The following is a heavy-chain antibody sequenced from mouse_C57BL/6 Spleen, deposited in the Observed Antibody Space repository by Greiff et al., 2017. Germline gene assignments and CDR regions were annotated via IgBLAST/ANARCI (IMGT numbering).Heavy chain of an antibody. V-gene: IGHV5-16*01. Sequence: EVQLVESEGGLVQPGSSMKLSCTASGFTFSDYYMAWVRQVPEKGLEWVANINYDGSSTYYLDSLKSRFIISRDNAKNILYLQMSSLKSEDTATYYCARECYYGSSLWYFDVWGTGTTVTVSS. CDR3: ARECYYGSSLWYFDV. CDR1: GFTFSDYY. D-gene: IGHD1-1*01. CDR2: INYDGSST. J-gene: IGHJ1*03.